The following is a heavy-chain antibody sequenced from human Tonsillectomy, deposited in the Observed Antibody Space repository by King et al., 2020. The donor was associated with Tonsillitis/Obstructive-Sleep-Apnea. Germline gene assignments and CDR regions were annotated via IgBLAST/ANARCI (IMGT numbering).Heavy chain of an antibody. V-gene: IGHV5-51*01. CDR3: ARAYYGCWIGSVIAFDT. Sequence: QLVQSGAEVKKPGESLKISCKGSGYSFNNYWIAWVRQMPGKGLEWMGIIYPGDSDTRYSPSFQGQVTISADKSINTAYLQWSSLKASDTAMYYWARAYYGCWIGSVIAFDTWGQGTMVTVSP. J-gene: IGHJ3*02. CDR1: GYSFNNYW. CDR2: IYPGDSDT. D-gene: IGHD3/OR15-3a*01.